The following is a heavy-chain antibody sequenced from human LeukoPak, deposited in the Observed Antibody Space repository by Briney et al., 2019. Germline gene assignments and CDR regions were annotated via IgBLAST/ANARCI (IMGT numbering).Heavy chain of an antibody. CDR3: ARVRYGELDV. CDR2: MSGSGGST. J-gene: IGHJ6*02. Sequence: GGSLRLSCAASGFTFSSYAMSWVRQAPGKELEWVSSMSGSGGSTYYADSVKGRFTISRDDSKNTLYLQMNSLRAEDTAVYYCARVRYGELDVWGQGTTVTVSS. CDR1: GFTFSSYA. V-gene: IGHV3-23*01. D-gene: IGHD4-17*01.